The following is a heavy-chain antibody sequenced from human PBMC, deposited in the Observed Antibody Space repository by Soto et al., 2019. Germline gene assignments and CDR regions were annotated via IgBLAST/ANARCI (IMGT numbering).Heavy chain of an antibody. J-gene: IGHJ6*03. CDR3: AREAASDPSFYYHYMDV. CDR1: GYTFSNYN. Sequence: QEQLVQSGAEVKKPGAPVKVSCKASGYTFSNYNINWVRQASGQGLEWMGWMNPDSGNTCYAEKFQGRVTMTRNRSISTAYMELSGLRSEDTAVYYCAREAASDPSFYYHYMDVWGKGTTVTVSS. CDR2: MNPDSGNT. D-gene: IGHD6-25*01. V-gene: IGHV1-8*01.